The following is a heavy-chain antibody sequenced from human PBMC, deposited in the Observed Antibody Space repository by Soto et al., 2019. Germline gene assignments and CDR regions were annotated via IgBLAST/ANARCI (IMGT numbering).Heavy chain of an antibody. Sequence: GASVKVSCKASGYTFTSYAMHWVRQAPGQRLEWMGWINAGNGNTKYSQKFQGRVTITRDTSASTAYMEPSSLRSEDTAVYYCARGRYYDFWSGPKSRWFDPWGQGTLVTVSS. D-gene: IGHD3-3*01. CDR1: GYTFTSYA. CDR2: INAGNGNT. V-gene: IGHV1-3*01. CDR3: ARGRYYDFWSGPKSRWFDP. J-gene: IGHJ5*02.